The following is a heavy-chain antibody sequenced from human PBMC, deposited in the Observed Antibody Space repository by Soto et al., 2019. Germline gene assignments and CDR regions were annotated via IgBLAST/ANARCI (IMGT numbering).Heavy chain of an antibody. J-gene: IGHJ5*02. V-gene: IGHV3-74*01. CDR2: INSDGSSA. CDR1: GFTFRRHW. Sequence: GGSLRLSCVASGFTFRRHWMHWVRQSPGKGLVWVSQINSDGSSANYSDAVKGRFTFSRDNAKKTLYLQMNSLRAEGTAVYYCARRACNGTSCSVFDPWGPGTLVTVSS. D-gene: IGHD2-2*01. CDR3: ARRACNGTSCSVFDP.